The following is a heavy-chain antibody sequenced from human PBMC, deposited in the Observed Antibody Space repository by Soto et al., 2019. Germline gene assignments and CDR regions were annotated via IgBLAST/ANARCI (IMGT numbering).Heavy chain of an antibody. V-gene: IGHV1-2*02. D-gene: IGHD6-6*01. J-gene: IGHJ6*02. CDR2: INPNSGGT. Sequence: ASVKVSCKASGYTFTGYYMHWVRQAPGQGLEWMGWINPNSGGTNYAQKFQGRVTMTRDTSISTAYMELRSLRSDDTAVYYCARTPYSSSSLPSRVWGQGTTVTVSS. CDR1: GYTFTGYY. CDR3: ARTPYSSSSLPSRV.